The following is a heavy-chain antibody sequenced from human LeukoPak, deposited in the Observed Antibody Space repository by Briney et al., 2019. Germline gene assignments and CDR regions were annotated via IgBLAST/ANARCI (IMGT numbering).Heavy chain of an antibody. CDR2: IRGDGSVK. J-gene: IGHJ3*02. D-gene: IGHD3-22*01. CDR3: SRDANYYDSSRHYFDAFDI. V-gene: IGHV3-7*01. CDR1: GFTFSKYW. Sequence: GGSLRLSCAASGFTFSKYWMTWVRQAPGKGLEWVANIRGDGSVKYLLDSVKGRFTISRGNVKNSLSLEMNNLRAEDTAVYYCSRDANYYDSSRHYFDAFDIWGQGTMVTVSS.